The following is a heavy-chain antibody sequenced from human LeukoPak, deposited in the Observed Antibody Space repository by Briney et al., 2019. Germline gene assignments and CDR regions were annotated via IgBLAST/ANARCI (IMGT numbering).Heavy chain of an antibody. Sequence: SETLSLTCAVYGGSFSGYYWSWIRQPPGKGLEWIGNIYYSGSTYYNPSLKSRVTISVDTSKNQFSLKLSSVTAADTAVYYCARRGYSSGPYFDYWGQGTLVTVSS. CDR1: GGSFSGYY. J-gene: IGHJ4*02. CDR3: ARRGYSSGPYFDY. D-gene: IGHD6-19*01. CDR2: IYYSGST. V-gene: IGHV4-34*01.